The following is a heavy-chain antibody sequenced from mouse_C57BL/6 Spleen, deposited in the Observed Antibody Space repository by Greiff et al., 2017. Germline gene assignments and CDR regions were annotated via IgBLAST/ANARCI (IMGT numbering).Heavy chain of an antibody. J-gene: IGHJ2*01. CDR1: GYTFTSYW. CDR3: AKWDWDEDFDC. D-gene: IGHD4-1*01. Sequence: VQLQQPGAELVKPGASVKLSCKASGYTFTSYWINWVKQRPGQGLEWIGVIHPGSGSTNYNEKFKSKATLTVDTSSSTAYMQLSSLTSEDSAVYYCAKWDWDEDFDCWGQGTTLTVSS. CDR2: IHPGSGST. V-gene: IGHV1-55*01.